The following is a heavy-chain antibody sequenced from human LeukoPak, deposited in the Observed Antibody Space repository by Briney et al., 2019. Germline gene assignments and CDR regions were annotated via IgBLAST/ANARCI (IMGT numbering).Heavy chain of an antibody. CDR3: ARAAEYSSGWYLFDY. Sequence: SETLSLTCTVSGGSISNYYWTWIRQPAGKGLEWIGRIYTSGGTNYNPSLMSRVTMSVDTSKNQFSLKLSSVSAADTAIYYCARAAEYSSGWYLFDYWGQGILVTVSA. D-gene: IGHD6-19*01. CDR1: GGSISNYY. CDR2: IYTSGGT. V-gene: IGHV4-4*07. J-gene: IGHJ4*02.